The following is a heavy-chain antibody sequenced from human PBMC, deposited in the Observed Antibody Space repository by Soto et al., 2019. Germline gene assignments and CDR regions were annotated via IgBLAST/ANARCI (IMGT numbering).Heavy chain of an antibody. J-gene: IGHJ4*02. CDR3: ARDPVDGYAFFDY. CDR2: IHNSGNT. V-gene: IGHV4-30-2*01. D-gene: IGHD5-12*01. CDR1: GGSISSGGYS. Sequence: SETLSLTCAVSGGSISSGGYSWSWIRQTPGKGVEWIGYIHNSGNTNYSPSLKSRVTISLDMSERQSSPKLTSVTAADTAVYWCARDPVDGYAFFDYWGQGALVT.